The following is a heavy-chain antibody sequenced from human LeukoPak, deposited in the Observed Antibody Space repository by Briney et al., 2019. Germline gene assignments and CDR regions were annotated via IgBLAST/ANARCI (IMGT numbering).Heavy chain of an antibody. D-gene: IGHD2-2*02. CDR1: GFTFSSYW. V-gene: IGHV3-21*01. Sequence: PGGSLRLSCAASGFTFSSYWMSWVRQAPGKGLEWVSSISSSRSYIYYADSVKGRFTISRDNAKNSLYLQMNSLRAEDTAVYYCSRGVPAAIGYFQHWGQGTLVTVSS. J-gene: IGHJ1*01. CDR3: SRGVPAAIGYFQH. CDR2: ISSSRSYI.